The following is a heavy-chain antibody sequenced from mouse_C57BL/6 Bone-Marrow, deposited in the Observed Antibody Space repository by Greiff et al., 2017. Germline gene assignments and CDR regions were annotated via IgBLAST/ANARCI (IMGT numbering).Heavy chain of an antibody. D-gene: IGHD4-1*01. Sequence: QVQLQQSGAELVRPGTSVKVSCKVSGYAFTNSLLEWVKQRPGQGLEWIGVINPGSGGTNNPEQFKGKATMTAASYSSTAYMQLSSLTSEDSAVYFRARELGWFAYRGQGTLVPVSA. J-gene: IGHJ3*01. CDR2: INPGSGGT. CDR1: GYAFTNSL. CDR3: ARELGWFAY. V-gene: IGHV1-54*01.